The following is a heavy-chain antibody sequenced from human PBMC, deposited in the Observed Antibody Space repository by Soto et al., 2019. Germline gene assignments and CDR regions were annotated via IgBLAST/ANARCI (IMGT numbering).Heavy chain of an antibody. D-gene: IGHD6-6*01. J-gene: IGHJ4*02. V-gene: IGHV3-53*01. Sequence: GGSLRLSCAASGFTVSSNYMSWVRQAPGKGLEWVSVIYSGGSTYYADSVKGRFTISRDNSKNTLYLQMNSLRAEDTAVYYCARGPSTSEYSSSSGLDYWGQGTLVTVSS. CDR1: GFTVSSNY. CDR2: IYSGGST. CDR3: ARGPSTSEYSSSSGLDY.